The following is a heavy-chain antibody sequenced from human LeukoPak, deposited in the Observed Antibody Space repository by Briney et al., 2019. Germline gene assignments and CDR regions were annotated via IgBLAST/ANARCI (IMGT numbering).Heavy chain of an antibody. CDR3: AGNSGHGGYVKARYFQH. J-gene: IGHJ1*01. V-gene: IGHV7-4-1*02. D-gene: IGHD5-12*01. CDR2: INTNTGNP. Sequence: ASVKVSCKASGYTFTSYAMNWVRQAAGQGLECMGWINTNTGNPTYAQGFTGRFVFSLDTSVSTAYLQISSLKAEDTAVYYCAGNSGHGGYVKARYFQHWGQGTLVTVSS. CDR1: GYTFTSYA.